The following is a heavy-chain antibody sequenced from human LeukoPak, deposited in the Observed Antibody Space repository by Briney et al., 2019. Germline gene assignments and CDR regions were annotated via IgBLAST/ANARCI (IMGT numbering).Heavy chain of an antibody. J-gene: IGHJ4*02. CDR1: GFTFTTYA. D-gene: IGHD6-19*01. V-gene: IGHV3-23*01. CDR3: ARTSGWYPYFDY. CDR2: ILTSDGNP. Sequence: GGSLRLSCAASGFTFTTYAMNWVRQAPGKGLEWISSILTSDGNPYFADSVKGRFTISRDNSKNTVDLQMNSLRAEDTAVYYCARTSGWYPYFDYWGQGTLVTVSS.